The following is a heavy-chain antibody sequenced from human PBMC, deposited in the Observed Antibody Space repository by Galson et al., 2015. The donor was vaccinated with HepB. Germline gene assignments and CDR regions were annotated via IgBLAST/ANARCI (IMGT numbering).Heavy chain of an antibody. Sequence: ETLSLTCAVYGGSFSGYYWSWIRQPPGKGLEWIGEINHSGSTNYNPSLKSRVTISVDTSKNQFSLKLSSVTAADTAVYYCARGGTAYPYAYNWFDPWGQGTLVTVSS. CDR3: ARGGTAYPYAYNWFDP. V-gene: IGHV4-34*01. CDR1: GGSFSGYY. CDR2: INHSGST. J-gene: IGHJ5*02. D-gene: IGHD2-2*01.